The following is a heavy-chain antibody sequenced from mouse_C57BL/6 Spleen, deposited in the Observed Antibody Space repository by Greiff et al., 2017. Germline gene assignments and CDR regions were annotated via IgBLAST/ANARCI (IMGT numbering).Heavy chain of an antibody. D-gene: IGHD1-1*01. CDR1: GYTFTDYE. J-gene: IGHJ3*01. V-gene: IGHV1-15*01. CDR3: TRGGITTVVDAWFAY. CDR2: IDPETGGT. Sequence: QVQLQQSGAELGRPGASVTLSCKASGYTFTDYEMHWVKQTPVHGLEWIGAIDPETGGTAYNQKFKGKAILTADKSSSTAYMELRSLTSEDSAVYYCTRGGITTVVDAWFAYWGQGTLVTVSA.